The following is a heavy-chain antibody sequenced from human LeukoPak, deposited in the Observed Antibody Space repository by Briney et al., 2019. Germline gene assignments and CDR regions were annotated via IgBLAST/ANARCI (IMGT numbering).Heavy chain of an antibody. CDR1: GYTFTSYG. CDR2: ISAYNGNT. J-gene: IGHJ4*02. D-gene: IGHD5-12*01. CDR3: EGVAGGVATGCDY. V-gene: IGHV1-18*01. Sequence: GASVKVSCKSSGYTFTSYGISWVRQAPVQGLEWMGWISAYNGNTNYAQKLQGRVTMTTDTSTSRAYMELRSLRSDDTAVDYCEGVAGGVATGCDYWGQGTLVTVSS.